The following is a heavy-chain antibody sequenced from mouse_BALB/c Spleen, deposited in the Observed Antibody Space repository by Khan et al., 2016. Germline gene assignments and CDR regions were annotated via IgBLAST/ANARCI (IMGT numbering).Heavy chain of an antibody. J-gene: IGHJ4*01. CDR3: ARWLDAMDY. CDR2: ISYSGTT. CDR1: GYSITSDYA. V-gene: IGHV3-2*02. D-gene: IGHD2-2*01. Sequence: VQLQESGPGLVKPSQSLSLTCTITGYSITSDYAWNWIRQFPGNKLEWMGYISYSGTTTYNPSLKSRISTTRDTSKNQFFLQLNSVTTEDTATYYCARWLDAMDYWGQGTSVTVSA.